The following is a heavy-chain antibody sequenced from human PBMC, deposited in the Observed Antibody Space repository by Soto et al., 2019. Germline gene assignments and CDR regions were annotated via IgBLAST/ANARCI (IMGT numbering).Heavy chain of an antibody. V-gene: IGHV4-4*07. CDR1: GGSISSYY. D-gene: IGHD3-3*01. CDR3: ARDFWSGYYEDWFDP. Sequence: SETLSLTCTVSGGSISSYYWIWIRQPAGKGLEWIGRIYTSGSTNYNPSLKSRVTMSVDTSKNQFSLKLSSVTAADTAVYYCARDFWSGYYEDWFDPWGQGTLVTVSS. J-gene: IGHJ5*02. CDR2: IYTSGST.